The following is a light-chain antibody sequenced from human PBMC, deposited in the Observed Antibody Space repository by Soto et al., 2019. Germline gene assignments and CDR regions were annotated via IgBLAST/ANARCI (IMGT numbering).Light chain of an antibody. V-gene: IGKV3-20*01. Sequence: EIVLTQSPGTLSLSPGERATLSCRASQSVSSSYLAWYQQKPGQAPRLLIYDASSRATGIPDRFGGSGSGTDFTLTISRLEPEDFAVYYCQQYDSSQLTFGQGTRLE. J-gene: IGKJ5*01. CDR1: QSVSSSY. CDR2: DAS. CDR3: QQYDSSQLT.